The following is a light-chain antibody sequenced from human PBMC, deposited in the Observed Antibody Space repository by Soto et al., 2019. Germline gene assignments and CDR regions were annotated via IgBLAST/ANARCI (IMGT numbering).Light chain of an antibody. Sequence: EIVLTQSPATLSLSPGERATLSCRASQTVDSYLAWYQQKPGQAPRLLIYDASNRATGIPARFIGSGSGTDFTLTISSLDPEDLAMYYCQQRSTWPTFGQGTRLEI. CDR2: DAS. J-gene: IGKJ5*01. CDR3: QQRSTWPT. V-gene: IGKV3-11*01. CDR1: QTVDSY.